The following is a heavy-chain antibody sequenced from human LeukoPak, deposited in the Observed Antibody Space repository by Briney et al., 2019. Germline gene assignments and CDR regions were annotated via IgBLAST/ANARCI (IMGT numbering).Heavy chain of an antibody. CDR2: INPNSDDT. Sequence: ASVKVSCKASGYIFTVYYMHWVRQAPGQGLEWMGWINPNSDDTNYAQKFQGRVTMTRDTSISTAYMEVSRLTSDDTAVHYCARGASGSYYRDWFDPWGQGTLVTVSS. D-gene: IGHD1-26*01. J-gene: IGHJ5*02. V-gene: IGHV1-2*02. CDR3: ARGASGSYYRDWFDP. CDR1: GYIFTVYY.